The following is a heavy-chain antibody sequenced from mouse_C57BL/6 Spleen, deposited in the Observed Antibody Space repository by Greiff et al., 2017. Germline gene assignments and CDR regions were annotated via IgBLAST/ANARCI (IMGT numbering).Heavy chain of an antibody. CDR3: ARSSYDYYYAMDY. Sequence: EVQLQQSGPELVKPGASVKIPCKASGYTFTDYNMDWVKQSHGKSLEWIGDINPNNGGTIYNQKFKGKATLTVDKSSSTAYMELRSLTSDDTAVYYCARSSYDYYYAMDYWGQGTSVTVSS. J-gene: IGHJ4*01. V-gene: IGHV1-18*01. CDR2: INPNNGGT. D-gene: IGHD2-4*01. CDR1: GYTFTDYN.